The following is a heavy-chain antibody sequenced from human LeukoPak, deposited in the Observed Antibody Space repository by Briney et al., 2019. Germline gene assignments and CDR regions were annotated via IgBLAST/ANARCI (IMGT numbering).Heavy chain of an antibody. J-gene: IGHJ3*01. Sequence: GGSLRLSCAASGFMFRDAAMTWVRQAPGKGLEWVSLIASSGLNTYYADSVRGRFTISRDNSKDTLSLQMNSLRVEDTAIYYCARDIELSTWGLGTLVTVSS. CDR2: IASSGLNT. V-gene: IGHV3-23*01. CDR1: GFMFRDAA. CDR3: ARDIELST. D-gene: IGHD5-12*01.